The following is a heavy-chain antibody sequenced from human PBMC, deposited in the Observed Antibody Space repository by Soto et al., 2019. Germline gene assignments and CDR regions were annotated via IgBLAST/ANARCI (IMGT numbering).Heavy chain of an antibody. CDR2: IYPGDSDT. V-gene: IGHV5-51*01. CDR1: GYSFTSYW. CDR3: ARASQREYDFWSGHNYYYYGMDV. D-gene: IGHD3-3*01. Sequence: GESLKISCKGSGYSFTSYWIGWVRQMPGKGLEWMGIIYPGDSDTRYSPSFQGQVTISADKSISTAYLQWSSLKASDTAMYYCARASQREYDFWSGHNYYYYGMDVWGQGTTVTVSS. J-gene: IGHJ6*02.